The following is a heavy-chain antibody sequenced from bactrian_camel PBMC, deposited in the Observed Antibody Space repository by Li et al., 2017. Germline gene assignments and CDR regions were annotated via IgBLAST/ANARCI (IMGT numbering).Heavy chain of an antibody. V-gene: IGHV3S55*01. CDR3: ADADYNAHWRPSCTSENAYNY. CDR2: IDSDGNT. D-gene: IGHD5*01. CDR1: GYRYASYC. J-gene: IGHJ4*01. Sequence: HVQLVESGGGLAQPGGSLRLSCAASGYRYASYCMGWFRQSPGKEREEVATIDSDGNTDYANSVKGRFTISQDDDKNILYLQMDDLKPEDTAMHYCADADYNAHWRPSCTSENAYNYWGQGTQVTVS.